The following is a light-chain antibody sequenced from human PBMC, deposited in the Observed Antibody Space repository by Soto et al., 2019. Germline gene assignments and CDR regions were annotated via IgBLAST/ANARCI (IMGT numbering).Light chain of an antibody. V-gene: IGKV1-5*03. CDR3: QQYNTYTYT. J-gene: IGKJ2*01. Sequence: DIPMTQSPSTLSASVGDRVTITCRASQSISSWLAWYQQKPGKAPKLLIYKASSLESGVSSRFSGSGSGTEFTLTISSLQPDDFATYYCQQYNTYTYTFGQGTELEIK. CDR2: KAS. CDR1: QSISSW.